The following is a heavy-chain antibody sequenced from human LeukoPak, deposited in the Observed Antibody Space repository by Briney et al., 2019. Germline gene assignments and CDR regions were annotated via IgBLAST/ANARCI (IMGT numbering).Heavy chain of an antibody. Sequence: SETLSLTCAVSDGSLSGYYWTWIRQPPGKGLEWIAEFNPDGSTFYNPSLTGRVTISAGTSRSQFSLELRSVTAADTAFYYCARARSTVTTYFDSWGQGTSVTVSS. CDR2: FNPDGST. J-gene: IGHJ4*02. V-gene: IGHV4-34*01. D-gene: IGHD4-17*01. CDR1: DGSLSGYY. CDR3: ARARSTVTTYFDS.